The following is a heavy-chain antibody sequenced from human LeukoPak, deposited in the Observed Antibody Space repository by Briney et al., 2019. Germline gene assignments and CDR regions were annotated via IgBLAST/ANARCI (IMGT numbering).Heavy chain of an antibody. CDR1: GGSISSNNW. CDR3: ARAYCVGDCTVLHIYFDN. Sequence: PSETLSLTCAVSGGSISSNNWWSWVRQPPGKGLEWIGEIYHSGSTNYNPSLKSRVTISVDTSKNQFSLKLRSVMAADTAVYYCARAYCVGDCTVLHIYFDNWGQGTLVTVSS. D-gene: IGHD2-21*02. V-gene: IGHV4-4*02. CDR2: IYHSGST. J-gene: IGHJ4*02.